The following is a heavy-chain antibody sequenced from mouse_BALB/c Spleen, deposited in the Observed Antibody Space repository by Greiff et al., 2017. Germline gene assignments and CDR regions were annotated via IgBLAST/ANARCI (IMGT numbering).Heavy chain of an antibody. Sequence: EVKLVESGPGLVKPSQSLSLTCTVTGYSITSDYAWNWIRQFPGNKLEWMGYISYSGSTSYNPSLKSRISITRDTSKNQFFLQLNSVTTEDTATYYCARGGYYPHYYAMDYWGQGTSVTVSS. V-gene: IGHV3-2*02. J-gene: IGHJ4*01. CDR3: ARGGYYPHYYAMDY. D-gene: IGHD2-3*01. CDR2: ISYSGST. CDR1: GYSITSDYA.